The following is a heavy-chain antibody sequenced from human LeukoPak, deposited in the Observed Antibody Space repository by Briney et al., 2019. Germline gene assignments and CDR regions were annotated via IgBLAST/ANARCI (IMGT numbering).Heavy chain of an antibody. CDR3: ARDLGQQATDY. CDR2: INHSGST. J-gene: IGHJ4*02. CDR1: GGSFSGYY. D-gene: IGHD5-12*01. Sequence: SETLSLTCAVYGGSFSGYYWSWIRQPPGKGLEWIGEINHSGSTNYNPSLKSRVTISVDTSKTQFSLKLSSVTAADTAVYYCARDLGQQATDYWGQGTLVTVSS. V-gene: IGHV4-34*01.